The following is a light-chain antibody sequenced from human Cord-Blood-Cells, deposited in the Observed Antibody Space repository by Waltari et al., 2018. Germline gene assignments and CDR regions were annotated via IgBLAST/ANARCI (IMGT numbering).Light chain of an antibody. V-gene: IGLV1-44*01. CDR3: AAWDDSLNGVV. CDR1: SSNIGSNT. J-gene: IGLJ2*01. CDR2: SNN. Sequence: QSVLTQPPSASGTPGQRVTISCSGSSSNIGSNTVNWYPQLPGTAPNLLIYSNNQRPSGVPDRFSGSKSGTSASLAISGLQSEDEADYYCAAWDDSLNGVVFGGGTKLTVL.